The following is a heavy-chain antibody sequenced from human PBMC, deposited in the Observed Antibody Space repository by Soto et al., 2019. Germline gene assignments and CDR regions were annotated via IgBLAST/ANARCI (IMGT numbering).Heavy chain of an antibody. CDR1: GFTFGDYA. CDR3: TRSSLWFGELLPLYFDY. D-gene: IGHD3-10*01. V-gene: IGHV3-49*03. CDR2: IRSKAYGGTT. Sequence: SLRLSCTASGFTFGDYAMSWFRQAPGKGLEWVGFIRSKAYGGTTEYAASVKGRFTISRDDSKSIAYLQMNSLKTEDTAVYYCTRSSLWFGELLPLYFDYWGQGTLVTVSS. J-gene: IGHJ4*02.